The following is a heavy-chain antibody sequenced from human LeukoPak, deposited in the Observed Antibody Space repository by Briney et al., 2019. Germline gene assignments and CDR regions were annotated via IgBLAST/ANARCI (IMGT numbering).Heavy chain of an antibody. Sequence: GGSLRLSCAASGFTFSSYAMSWGRQAPGKGLGWFSAISGSGGSTYYPDSVKGRFTISRDNSKNTLYLQMNSLRAEDTAVYYCAKSVDTAMVPFDYWGQGPLVTVSS. J-gene: IGHJ4*02. CDR2: ISGSGGST. CDR3: AKSVDTAMVPFDY. CDR1: GFTFSSYA. V-gene: IGHV3-23*01. D-gene: IGHD5-18*01.